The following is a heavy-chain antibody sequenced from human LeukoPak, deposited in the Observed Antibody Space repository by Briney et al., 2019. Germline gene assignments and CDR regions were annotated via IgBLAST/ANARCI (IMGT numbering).Heavy chain of an antibody. V-gene: IGHV4-39*07. Sequence: SETLSLTCTVSGGSISSGDYYWGWVRQPPGKGLEWLGSTCRIPPLKSRVTISVDTSRNQFSLRLSSVTAADTAVYFCARVFGRYQEAMDVWGQGTTVTVSS. J-gene: IGHJ6*02. CDR2: GST. D-gene: IGHD3-16*02. CDR3: ARVFGRYQEAMDV. CDR1: GGSISSGDYY.